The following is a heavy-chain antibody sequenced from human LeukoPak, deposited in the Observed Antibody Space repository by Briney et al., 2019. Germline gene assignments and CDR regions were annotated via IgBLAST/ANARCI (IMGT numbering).Heavy chain of an antibody. CDR3: AREGHYYDSSGYWVSPFDY. CDR2: IDSDSPTI. CDR1: GFTFSTYS. J-gene: IGHJ4*02. Sequence: PGGSLRLSCAASGFTFSTYSMNWVRQVPGKGLEWVSYIDSDSPTIYYADSVKGRFTISRDNAKNSLYLQMGSLRAEDMAVYYCAREGHYYDSSGYWVSPFDYWGQGTLVTVSS. D-gene: IGHD3-22*01. V-gene: IGHV3-48*01.